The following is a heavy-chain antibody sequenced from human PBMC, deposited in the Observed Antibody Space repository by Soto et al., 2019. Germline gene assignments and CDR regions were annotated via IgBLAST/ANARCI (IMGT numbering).Heavy chain of an antibody. Sequence: QVHLQESGPGLVKPSGTLSVTCDVSGGSISSTNWWSWVRQPPGKGLEWIGKIYHSGTTYYNPSLKGRVTILVDKSNNQFSLKLTSVSAADTAVYYCVREVYDILNSPRNWGQGTLVTVSS. V-gene: IGHV4-4*02. CDR1: GGSISSTNW. CDR3: VREVYDILNSPRN. J-gene: IGHJ4*02. CDR2: IYHSGTT. D-gene: IGHD3-9*01.